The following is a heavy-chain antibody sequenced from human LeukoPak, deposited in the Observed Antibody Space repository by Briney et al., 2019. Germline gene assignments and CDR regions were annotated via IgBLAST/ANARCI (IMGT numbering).Heavy chain of an antibody. CDR3: ASPYSSRWYELCY. J-gene: IGHJ4*02. V-gene: IGHV3-21*01. Sequence: GGSLRLSCAASGFTFSSYAMNWVRQAPGKGLEWVSYISSSGSYIYYADSVKGRFTISRDNAKNSLYLQMNSLRAEDTAVYYCASPYSSRWYELCYWGQGTLVTVSS. CDR2: ISSSGSYI. CDR1: GFTFSSYA. D-gene: IGHD6-13*01.